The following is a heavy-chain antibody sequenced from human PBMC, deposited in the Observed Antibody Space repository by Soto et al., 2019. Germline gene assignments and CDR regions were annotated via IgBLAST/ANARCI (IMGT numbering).Heavy chain of an antibody. CDR1: GFTFSNYW. CDR3: ASGGNWFDP. V-gene: IGHV3-7*05. J-gene: IGHJ5*02. CDR2: IDQDGGEK. D-gene: IGHD3-16*01. Sequence: EVQLVESGGGLVQPGGSLRLSCAASGFTFSNYWMAWVRQAPGKGLEWVANIDQDGGEKYYVDSVKGRFTISRDNAKNSLYMHMNSLRAEDTAEYYCASGGNWFDPWGQGTLVPVSS.